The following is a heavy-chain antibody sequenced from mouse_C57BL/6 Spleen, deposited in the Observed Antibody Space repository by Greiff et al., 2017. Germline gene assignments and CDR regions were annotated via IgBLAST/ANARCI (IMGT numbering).Heavy chain of an antibody. D-gene: IGHD2-3*01. J-gene: IGHJ3*01. CDR2: IDPETGGT. CDR3: TSRDDGPGGFAY. Sequence: VQLQQSGAELVRPGASVTLSCKASGYTFTDYEMHWVKQTPVHGLEWIGAIDPETGGTAYNQKFKGKAILTAAKSSSTAYMELRSLTSEDSAVYYCTSRDDGPGGFAYWGQGTLVTVSA. CDR1: GYTFTDYE. V-gene: IGHV1-15*01.